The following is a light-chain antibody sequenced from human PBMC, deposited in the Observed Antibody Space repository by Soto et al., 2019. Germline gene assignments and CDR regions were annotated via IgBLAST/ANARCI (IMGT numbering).Light chain of an antibody. V-gene: IGKV3-20*01. Sequence: EIVLTQSPGTLSLSPGERATLSCRASQSISSSYLAWYQQRPGQAPRLLLFGASDRATGIPDRFSGSGSGTDFTLTISRLEPEDFAVYYCQQYSSSPPEFTFGPGTRVDSK. J-gene: IGKJ3*01. CDR1: QSISSSY. CDR2: GAS. CDR3: QQYSSSPPEFT.